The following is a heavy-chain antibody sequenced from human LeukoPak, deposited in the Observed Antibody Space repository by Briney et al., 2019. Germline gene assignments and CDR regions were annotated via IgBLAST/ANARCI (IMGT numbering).Heavy chain of an antibody. J-gene: IGHJ4*02. Sequence: GASVKVSCKASGGTFGNYAISWVRQAPGQGLEWMGRIIPIFGTTSYAQKFQGRVTITTDESTSTAYMELSSLRSEDTAVYYCARGGEANYYDTSGYYLYYYWGQGTLVTVSS. D-gene: IGHD3-22*01. CDR1: GGTFGNYA. CDR3: ARGGEANYYDTSGYYLYYY. CDR2: IIPIFGTT. V-gene: IGHV1-69*05.